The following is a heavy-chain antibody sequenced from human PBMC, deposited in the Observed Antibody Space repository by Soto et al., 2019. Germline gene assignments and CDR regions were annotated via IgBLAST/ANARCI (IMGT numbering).Heavy chain of an antibody. CDR1: GGSISSGDYY. V-gene: IGHV4-30-4*01. Sequence: PSETLSLTCTVSGGSISSGDYYWSWIRQPPGKGLEWIGYIYYSRSTYYNPSLKSRVTISVDTSKNQFSQELIPVTAANTAVYYCARHDASGSYTLHYFDNWGPGTLLTVST. CDR2: IYYSRST. J-gene: IGHJ4*02. CDR3: ARHDASGSYTLHYFDN. D-gene: IGHD3-10*01.